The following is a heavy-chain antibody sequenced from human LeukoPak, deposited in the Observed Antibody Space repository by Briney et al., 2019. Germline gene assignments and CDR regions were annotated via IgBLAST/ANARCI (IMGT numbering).Heavy chain of an antibody. J-gene: IGHJ4*02. D-gene: IGHD6-19*01. CDR1: GFTVSSNY. CDR2: IYSGGST. V-gene: IGHV3-53*01. Sequence: PGGSLRLSCAASGFTVSSNYMSWVRQAPGKGLEWVSVIYSGGSTYYADSVKGRFTISRDNSKNTVYLQMNSLRAEDTAVYYCARVHVGAVAGKNYFDYWGQGTLVTVSS. CDR3: ARVHVGAVAGKNYFDY.